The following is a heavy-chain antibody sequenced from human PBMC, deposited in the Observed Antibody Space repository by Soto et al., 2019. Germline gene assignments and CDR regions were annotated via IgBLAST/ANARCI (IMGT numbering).Heavy chain of an antibody. CDR3: ATGVGIAAAGTFDY. V-gene: IGHV4-34*01. CDR2: INHSGST. J-gene: IGHJ4*02. D-gene: IGHD6-13*01. Sequence: SETLSLTCAVYGGSFSGYYWSWIRQPPGKGLEWIGEINHSGSTNYNPSLKSRVTISVDTSKNQFSLKLSSVTAADTAVYYCATGVGIAAAGTFDYWGQGTLVTVSS. CDR1: GGSFSGYY.